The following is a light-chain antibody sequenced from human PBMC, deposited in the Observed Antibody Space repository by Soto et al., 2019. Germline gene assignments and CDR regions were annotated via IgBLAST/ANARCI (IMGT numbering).Light chain of an antibody. V-gene: IGLV2-14*01. J-gene: IGLJ2*01. CDR3: SSSTATTTLL. Sequence: QSALTQPASVSGSPGQSITLSCTGTNNDIGSYDYVSWFQQYPGEAPTLIIYAASNRPPGVSNRFSGSKSGNTASLTISGLQAEDEGEYYCSSSTATTTLLFGGGTKVTVL. CDR2: AAS. CDR1: NNDIGSYDY.